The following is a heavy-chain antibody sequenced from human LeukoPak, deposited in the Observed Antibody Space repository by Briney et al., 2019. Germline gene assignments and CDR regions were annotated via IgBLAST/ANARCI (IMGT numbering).Heavy chain of an antibody. J-gene: IGHJ4*02. Sequence: GGSRRLSCAASRFTFCSYAMHWVRQAPGKGLEWVSTLSGSGDSTYYADSVKGRFTISRDNSKNMLYLQMNSLRVEDTAVYYCAKEGQIAYWGQGTLVTVSS. CDR2: LSGSGDST. CDR3: AKEGQIAY. V-gene: IGHV3-23*01. CDR1: RFTFCSYA.